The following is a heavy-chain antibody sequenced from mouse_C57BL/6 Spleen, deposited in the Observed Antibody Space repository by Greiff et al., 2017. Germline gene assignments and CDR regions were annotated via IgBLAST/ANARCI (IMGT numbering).Heavy chain of an antibody. V-gene: IGHV14-4*01. Sequence: VQLQQSGAELVRPGASVKLSCTASGFNIKDDYMHWVKQRPEQGLEWIGWIDPENGDTEYASKFQGKATITADKSSNTAYLQLSSLTSEDTAVYYCTTVYYYGSSYFYWGQGTTLTVSS. CDR2: IDPENGDT. CDR1: GFNIKDDY. J-gene: IGHJ2*01. D-gene: IGHD1-1*01. CDR3: TTVYYYGSSYFY.